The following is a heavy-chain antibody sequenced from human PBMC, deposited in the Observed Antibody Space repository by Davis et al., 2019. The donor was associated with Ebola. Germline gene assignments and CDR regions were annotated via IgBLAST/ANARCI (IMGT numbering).Heavy chain of an antibody. D-gene: IGHD6-13*01. CDR3: ARRGTSSWYAGWFDP. V-gene: IGHV4-38-2*02. CDR2: IYHSGST. J-gene: IGHJ5*02. CDR1: GYSISSGYY. Sequence: SETLSLTCTVSGYSISSGYYWGWIRQPPGKGLEWIGSIYHSGSTYYNPSLKSRVTISVDTSKNQFSLKLSSVTAADTAMYYCARRGTSSWYAGWFDPWGQGTLVTVSS.